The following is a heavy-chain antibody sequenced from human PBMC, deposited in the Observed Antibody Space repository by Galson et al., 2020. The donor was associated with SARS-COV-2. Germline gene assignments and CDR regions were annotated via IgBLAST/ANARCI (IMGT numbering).Heavy chain of an antibody. CDR2: FDPEDGET. Sequence: ASVKVSCKVSGYTLTELSMHWVRQAPGKGLEWMGGFDPEDGETIYAQKFQGRVTMTEDTSTDTAYMELSSLRSEDTAVYYCATGPAVAGMGWFDPWGQGTLVTVSS. CDR1: GYTLTELS. V-gene: IGHV1-24*01. CDR3: ATGPAVAGMGWFDP. D-gene: IGHD6-19*01. J-gene: IGHJ5*02.